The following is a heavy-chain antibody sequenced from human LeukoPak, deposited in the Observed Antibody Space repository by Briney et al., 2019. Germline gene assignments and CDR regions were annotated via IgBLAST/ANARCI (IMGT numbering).Heavy chain of an antibody. CDR3: ARDAYMDV. CDR1: GFTFSSYA. V-gene: IGHV3-30*01. Sequence: GGSLRLSCAASGFTFSSYAMSWVRQAPGKGLEWVAVISYDGSNKYYADSVKGRFTISRDNSKNTLYLQMNSLRAEDTAVYYCARDAYMDVWGKGTTVTVSS. CDR2: ISYDGSNK. J-gene: IGHJ6*03.